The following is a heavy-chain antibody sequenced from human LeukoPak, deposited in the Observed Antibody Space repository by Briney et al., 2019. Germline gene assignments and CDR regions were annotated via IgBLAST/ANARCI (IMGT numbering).Heavy chain of an antibody. Sequence: PSETLSLTCTVSGGSISSSSYYWGWIRQPPGKGLEWIGSIYYSGSTYYNPSLKSRVTISVDTSKNQFSLKLSSVTAADTAVYYCASRGSYYHSLFDYWGQGTLVTVSS. CDR3: ASRGSYYHSLFDY. J-gene: IGHJ4*02. D-gene: IGHD1-26*01. CDR1: GGSISSSSYY. V-gene: IGHV4-39*01. CDR2: IYYSGST.